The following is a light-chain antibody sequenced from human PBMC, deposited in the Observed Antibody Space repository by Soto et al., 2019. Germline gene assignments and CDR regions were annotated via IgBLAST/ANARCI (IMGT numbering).Light chain of an antibody. CDR2: GAS. CDR1: QSVSIH. Sequence: EIVLSQSPSTLSVSPGERVTLSCRASQSVSIHLAWYQQRPGQAPRLLIYGASTRATGIPVRFSGSGSGTEFTLTISGLQSEDFGVYLCQQYNNRPPIAFGQGTRLEIK. CDR3: QQYNNRPPIA. V-gene: IGKV3D-15*01. J-gene: IGKJ5*01.